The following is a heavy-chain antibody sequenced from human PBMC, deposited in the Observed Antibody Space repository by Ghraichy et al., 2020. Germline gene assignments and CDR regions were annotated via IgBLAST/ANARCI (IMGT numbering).Heavy chain of an antibody. CDR1: GYRFTSNY. J-gene: IGHJ4*02. V-gene: IGHV1-46*01. Sequence: ASVKVSCKASGYRFTSNYMHWVRQAPGQGLEWMGIMNPRDGTTTYAQKFLGRVSMTTDTSTSTVYMQLSSLTSEDTAFYYCARGDIDSWGQGTLVTVSS. CDR2: MNPRDGTT. CDR3: ARGDIDS.